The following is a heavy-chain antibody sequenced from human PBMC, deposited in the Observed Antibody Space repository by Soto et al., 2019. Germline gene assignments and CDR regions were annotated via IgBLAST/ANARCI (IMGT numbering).Heavy chain of an antibody. CDR2: FDPEDGET. J-gene: IGHJ4*02. Sequence: ASVKVSCKVSGYTLTELSMHWVRQAPGKGLEGMGGFDPEDGETIYAQKFQGRVTMTEDTSTDTAYMELSSMRSEDTAVYYCAPKGGGARPGEYYFDYWGQGTRVTVSS. CDR1: GYTLTELS. D-gene: IGHD6-6*01. V-gene: IGHV1-24*01. CDR3: APKGGGARPGEYYFDY.